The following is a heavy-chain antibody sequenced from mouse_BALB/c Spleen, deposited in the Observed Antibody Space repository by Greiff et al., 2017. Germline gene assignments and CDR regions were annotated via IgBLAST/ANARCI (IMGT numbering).Heavy chain of an antibody. Sequence: LQESGPGLVAPSQSLSITCTVSGFSLTSYGVHWVRQPPGKGLEWLGVIWAGGSTNYNSALMSRLSISKDNSKSQVFLKMNSLQTDDTAMYYCARDQSYYGAYWGQGTLVTVSA. V-gene: IGHV2-9*02. CDR2: IWAGGST. CDR3: ARDQSYYGAY. J-gene: IGHJ3*01. CDR1: GFSLTSYG. D-gene: IGHD1-1*01.